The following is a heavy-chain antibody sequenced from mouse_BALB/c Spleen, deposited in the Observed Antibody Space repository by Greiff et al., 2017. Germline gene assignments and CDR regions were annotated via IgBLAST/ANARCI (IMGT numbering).Heavy chain of an antibody. CDR3: AKELGRFYWYFDV. D-gene: IGHD4-1*01. CDR2: INPYNDGT. CDR1: GYTFTSYV. V-gene: IGHV1-14*01. J-gene: IGHJ1*01. Sequence: VQLQQSGPELVKPGASVKMSCKASGYTFTSYVMHWVKQKPGQGLEWIGYINPYNDGTKYNEKFKGKATLTSDKSSSTAYMELSSLTSEDSAVYYCAKELGRFYWYFDVWGAGTTVTVSS.